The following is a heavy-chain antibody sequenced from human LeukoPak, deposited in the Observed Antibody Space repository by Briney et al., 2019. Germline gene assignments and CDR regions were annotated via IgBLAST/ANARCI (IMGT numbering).Heavy chain of an antibody. J-gene: IGHJ4*02. Sequence: SETLSLTCTVSGYSISSDYYWGWLRQPPGKGLEWIGSIYHSGSTYYNPSLKSRVTISAATTKDQFSLKLSSVTAADTAVYFCARVGIDSGSFADFDYWGQGTLVTVSS. CDR2: IYHSGST. CDR1: GYSISSDYY. CDR3: ARVGIDSGSFADFDY. D-gene: IGHD1-26*01. V-gene: IGHV4-38-2*02.